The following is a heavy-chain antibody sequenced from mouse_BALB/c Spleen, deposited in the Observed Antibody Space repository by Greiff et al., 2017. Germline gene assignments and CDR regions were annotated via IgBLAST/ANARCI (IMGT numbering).Heavy chain of an antibody. CDR2: INPSNGGT. CDR3: TQSRAYCGSFDY. CDR1: GYTFTSYY. Sequence: QVQLKQSGAELVKPGASVKLSCKASGYTFTSYYMYWVKQRPGQGLEWIGEINPSNGGTNFNEKFKSKATLTVDKSSSTAYMQLSSLTSEDSAVYYCTQSRAYCGSFDYWGQGTTLTVSS. D-gene: IGHD2-10*01. V-gene: IGHV1S81*02. J-gene: IGHJ2*01.